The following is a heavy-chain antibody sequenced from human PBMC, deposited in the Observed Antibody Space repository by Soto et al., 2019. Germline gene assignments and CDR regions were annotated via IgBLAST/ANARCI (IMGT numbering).Heavy chain of an antibody. CDR3: GKGSSRSSMRALFDH. CDR2: ISGSGGST. D-gene: IGHD6-13*01. Sequence: PGGSLRLSCAASGFTFSSYAMSWVRQAPGKGLEWVSAISGSGGSTYYADSVKGRFTISRDNSKNTLYRQMNSLRAEDTAVYYRGKGSSRSSMRALFDHWGQGTLVNVSS. J-gene: IGHJ5*02. CDR1: GFTFSSYA. V-gene: IGHV3-23*01.